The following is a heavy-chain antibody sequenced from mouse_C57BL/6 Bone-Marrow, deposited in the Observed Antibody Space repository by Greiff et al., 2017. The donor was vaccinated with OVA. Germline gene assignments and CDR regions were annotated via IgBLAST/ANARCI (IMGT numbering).Heavy chain of an antibody. CDR3: ARLASYGRYFDY. CDR1: GYTFTTYP. CDR2: FHPYNDDT. V-gene: IGHV1-47*01. J-gene: IGHJ2*01. Sequence: VKLMESGAELVKPGASVKMSCKASGYTFTTYPIEWMKQNHGKSLEWIGNFHPYNDDTKYNEKFKGKATLTVEKSSSTVYLELSRLTSDDSAVYYCARLASYGRYFDYWGQGTTLTVSS. D-gene: IGHD1-1*01.